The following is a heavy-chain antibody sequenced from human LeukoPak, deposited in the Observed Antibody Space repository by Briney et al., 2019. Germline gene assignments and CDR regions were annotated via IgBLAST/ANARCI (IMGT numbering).Heavy chain of an antibody. CDR1: GGSISTSNYY. J-gene: IGHJ5*02. Sequence: SETLSLTCTVSGGSISTSNYYWGWIRQPPGKGLAWIASISYSGSTYYNPSLKGRVTMSVDTSKNQFSLKLSSVTAADTAVYYCARRPGSINWFDPWGQGTLVTVSS. CDR3: ARRPGSINWFDP. V-gene: IGHV4-39*07. D-gene: IGHD1-26*01. CDR2: ISYSGST.